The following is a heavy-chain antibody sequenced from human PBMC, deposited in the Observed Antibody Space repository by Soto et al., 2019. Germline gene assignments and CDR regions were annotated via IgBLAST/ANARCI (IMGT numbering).Heavy chain of an antibody. CDR1: GYSFTSYW. CDR2: IDPSDSYT. Sequence: GESLKISCKGSGYSFTSYWISWVRQMPGKGLEWMGRIDPSDSYTNYSPSFQGHVTISADKSISTANLQWSSLKASDTAMYYCARHDIAGYYYYGMDVWGQGTTVTVSS. J-gene: IGHJ6*02. CDR3: ARHDIAGYYYYGMDV. D-gene: IGHD6-13*01. V-gene: IGHV5-10-1*01.